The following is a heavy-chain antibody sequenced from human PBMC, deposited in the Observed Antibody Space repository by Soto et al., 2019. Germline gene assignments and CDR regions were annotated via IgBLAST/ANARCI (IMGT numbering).Heavy chain of an antibody. Sequence: GGSLRLSCAASGFTVSSYGIHWVRQPPGKGLEWVAVISYDGSHKFYADSVKGRFTLSRDVSKGTLYLQMNSLRAEDTAVYYCAKEMFQQTVLDSSSHWGDYWGPGTLVTVSS. CDR1: GFTVSSYG. D-gene: IGHD3-22*01. CDR3: AKEMFQQTVLDSSSHWGDY. J-gene: IGHJ4*02. CDR2: ISYDGSHK. V-gene: IGHV3-30*18.